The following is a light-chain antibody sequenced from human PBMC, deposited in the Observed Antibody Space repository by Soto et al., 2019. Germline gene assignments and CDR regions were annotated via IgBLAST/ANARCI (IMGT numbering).Light chain of an antibody. CDR2: GQS. Sequence: VMTQCPATLSLSLGGRATLSCRASQGFXSNLGWYQGKPGQAPRILIXGQSTRAAGVPARFIGSGSGKEFTLTISSLESEYVSVYYCQQCHKWPRSTFGPGTRLEIK. CDR1: QGFXSN. CDR3: QQCHKWPRST. J-gene: IGKJ5*01. V-gene: IGKV3-15*01.